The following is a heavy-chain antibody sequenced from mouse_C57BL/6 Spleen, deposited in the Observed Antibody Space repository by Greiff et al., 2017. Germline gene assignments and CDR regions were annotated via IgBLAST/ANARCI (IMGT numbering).Heavy chain of an antibody. D-gene: IGHD2-1*01. Sequence: EVQLQESGGGLVQPKGSLKLSCAASGFTFNTYAMHWVRQAPGKGVEWVARIRSKSSNYATYYADSVKDRFTISRDDSKSMLYLQMNNLKTADTAMYYCVRDEGYGNYRYFDVWGTGTTVTVSS. CDR1: GFTFNTYA. CDR2: IRSKSSNYAT. J-gene: IGHJ1*03. CDR3: VRDEGYGNYRYFDV. V-gene: IGHV10-3*01.